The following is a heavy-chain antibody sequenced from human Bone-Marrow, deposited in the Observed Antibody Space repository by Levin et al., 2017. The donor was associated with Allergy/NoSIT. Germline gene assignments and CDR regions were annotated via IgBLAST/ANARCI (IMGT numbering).Heavy chain of an antibody. J-gene: IGHJ2*01. Sequence: KRGESLKISCKGSGYSFNSYWIGWVRQMPGKGLEWMGVIYPGDSNTRYSPSFQGQVTISADKSISTAYVQWSSLKDSDTAMYYCARQMRYTSGWFPNWYFDLWGRGTLVTVSS. V-gene: IGHV5-51*01. CDR2: IYPGDSNT. D-gene: IGHD3-16*02. CDR3: ARQMRYTSGWFPNWYFDL. CDR1: GYSFNSYW.